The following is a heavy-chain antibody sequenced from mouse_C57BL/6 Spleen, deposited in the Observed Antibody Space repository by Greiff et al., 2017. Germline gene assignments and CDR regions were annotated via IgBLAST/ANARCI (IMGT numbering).Heavy chain of an antibody. CDR3: TRAGGHVGEFDY. V-gene: IGHV1-69*01. CDR1: GYTFTSYW. Sequence: VQLQQPGAELVMPGASVKLSCKASGYTFTSYWMHWVKQRPGQGLEWIGGIDPSDSYTNSNQKFKGKSTLTVDTSSSTAYLQRSSLTSEDSAVYYCTRAGGHVGEFDYWGKGTTLTVSS. CDR2: IDPSDSYT. D-gene: IGHD6-1*01. J-gene: IGHJ2*01.